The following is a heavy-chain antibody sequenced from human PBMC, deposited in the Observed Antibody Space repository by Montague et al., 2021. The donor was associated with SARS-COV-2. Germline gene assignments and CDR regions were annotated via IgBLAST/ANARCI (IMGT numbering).Heavy chain of an antibody. CDR1: GFTFSSYE. CDR2: ISSSGGTT. V-gene: IGHV3-48*03. J-gene: IGHJ4*02. CDR3: ARDCRSSSCTNWGY. D-gene: IGHD2-2*01. Sequence: SLRLSCAASGFTFSSYEMNWVRQAPGKGLEWVSYISSSGGTTFYADSVRGRFTISRDNAKNSLYLQMNSLRAEDTAVYYCARDCRSSSCTNWGYWGQGTLVTVSS.